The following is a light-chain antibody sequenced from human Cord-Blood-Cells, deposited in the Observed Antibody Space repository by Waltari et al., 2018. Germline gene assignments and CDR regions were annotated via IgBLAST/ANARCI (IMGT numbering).Light chain of an antibody. CDR1: QSISSW. Sequence: DIQMTQSPSTLSASVGDRVTITCRASQSISSWLAWYQQKPGKAPKLLIYDASSLESGVPSRCSGSGSGTEFTLTISSLQPDDFATYYCQQRVTFGPGTKVDIK. CDR2: DAS. V-gene: IGKV1-5*01. CDR3: QQRVT. J-gene: IGKJ3*01.